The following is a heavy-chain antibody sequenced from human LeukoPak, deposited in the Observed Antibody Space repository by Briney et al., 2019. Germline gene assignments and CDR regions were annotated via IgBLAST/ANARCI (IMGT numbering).Heavy chain of an antibody. CDR2: IKEEGSEK. D-gene: IGHD4-23*01. CDR1: GFTFSNYW. J-gene: IGHJ2*01. CDR3: ARTTVATFDL. V-gene: IGHV3-7*01. Sequence: PGGSLRLSCAASGFTFSNYWMSWVRQAPGKGLEWVANIKEEGSEKYYVNSVKGRFTISRDNAEKSLYLQMNSLRAEDTAVYYCARTTVATFDLWGRGTLVSVSS.